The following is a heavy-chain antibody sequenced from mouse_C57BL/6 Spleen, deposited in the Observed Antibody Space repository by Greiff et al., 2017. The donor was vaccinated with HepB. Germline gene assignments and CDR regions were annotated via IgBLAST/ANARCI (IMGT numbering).Heavy chain of an antibody. CDR3: ARETEEDYYYGSTRYFDV. CDR2: INPNNGGT. D-gene: IGHD1-1*01. J-gene: IGHJ1*03. CDR1: GYTFTDYN. Sequence: VQLQQSGPELVKPGASVKIPCKASGYTFTDYNMDWVKQSHGKSLEWIGDINPNNGGTIYNQKFKGKATLTVDKSSSTAYMELRSLTSEDTAVYYCARETEEDYYYGSTRYFDVWGTGTTVTVSS. V-gene: IGHV1-18*01.